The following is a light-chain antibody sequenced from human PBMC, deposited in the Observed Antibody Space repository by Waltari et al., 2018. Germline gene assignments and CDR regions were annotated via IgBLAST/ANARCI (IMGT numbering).Light chain of an antibody. CDR2: SAS. CDR1: QSITNN. Sequence: EIVMTQSPVTLSVSPGERATLSCRASQSITNNLAWYQQIPGQAPRLLIYSASTRATGIPARFSGSGSGTEFTLTISSLQSEDFAVYHCQQYNNWPRTFGPGTKLEIK. CDR3: QQYNNWPRT. V-gene: IGKV3-15*01. J-gene: IGKJ2*01.